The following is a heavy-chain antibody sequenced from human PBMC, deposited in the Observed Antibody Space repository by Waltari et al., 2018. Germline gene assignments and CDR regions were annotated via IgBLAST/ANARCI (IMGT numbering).Heavy chain of an antibody. J-gene: IGHJ3*01. D-gene: IGHD3-16*01. V-gene: IGHV4-39*01. CDR2: ISYSGAT. Sequence: GWIRQPPGKGLEWTATISYSGATYINPSLKSRVTISVDTFKNQFSLKLSSVTAADTAVYYCATYVGASIGTAAFDVWGQGTMVTVSS. CDR3: ATYVGASIGTAAFDV.